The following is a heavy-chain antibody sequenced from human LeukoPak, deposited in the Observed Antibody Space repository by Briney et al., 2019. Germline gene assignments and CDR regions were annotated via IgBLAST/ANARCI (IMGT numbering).Heavy chain of an antibody. CDR3: ARGEIAAASYYYYYYMDV. Sequence: SETLSLTCTVSGGSISSYYWSWIRQPAGKGLEWIGRIYTSGSTNYNPSLKSRVTMSVDTSKNQFSLKLSSVTAADTAVYYCARGEIAAASYYYYYYMDVWGKGTTVTISS. CDR2: IYTSGST. J-gene: IGHJ6*03. V-gene: IGHV4-4*07. D-gene: IGHD6-13*01. CDR1: GGSISSYY.